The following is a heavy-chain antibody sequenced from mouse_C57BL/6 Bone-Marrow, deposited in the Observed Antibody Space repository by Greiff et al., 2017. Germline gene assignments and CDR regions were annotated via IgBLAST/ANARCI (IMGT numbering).Heavy chain of an antibody. Sequence: VQLVESGAELVMPGASVKLSCKASGYTFTSYWMHWVKQRPGQGLEWIGEIDPSDSYTNYNQKFKGKSTLTVDKSSSTAYMQLSSLTSEDSAVYYCARGTVVATGDYWGQGTTLTVSS. V-gene: IGHV1-69*01. J-gene: IGHJ2*01. CDR2: IDPSDSYT. CDR3: ARGTVVATGDY. D-gene: IGHD1-1*01. CDR1: GYTFTSYW.